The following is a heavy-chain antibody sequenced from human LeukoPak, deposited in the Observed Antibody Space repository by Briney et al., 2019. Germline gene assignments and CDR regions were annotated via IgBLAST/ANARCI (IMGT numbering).Heavy chain of an antibody. CDR2: MNPNRGNT. J-gene: IGHJ6*03. CDR1: GYTFTSYD. Sequence: AAVKVSCKASGYTFTSYDINWVRPATGQGLEWMGWMNPNRGNTGYAQKFQGRVTMTRNTSISTGYMELSSLRSEDTAVYYCARLIGWEHLDYYYYMDVWGKGTTVTVSS. CDR3: ARLIGWEHLDYYYYMDV. D-gene: IGHD1-26*01. V-gene: IGHV1-8*01.